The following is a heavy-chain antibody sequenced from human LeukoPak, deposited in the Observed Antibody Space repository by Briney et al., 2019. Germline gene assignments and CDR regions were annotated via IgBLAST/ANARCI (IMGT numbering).Heavy chain of an antibody. CDR1: GGSISSGDYY. CDR3: ARPYYYDSRIDP. Sequence: SQTLSLTCTVSGGSISSGDYYWSWIRQSPGKGLEWIGYTYYSGSTYYNPSLKSRVTISVDTSKNQFSLKLSSATAADTAVYYCARPYYYDSRIDPWGQGTLVTVSS. D-gene: IGHD3-22*01. CDR2: TYYSGST. V-gene: IGHV4-30-4*01. J-gene: IGHJ5*02.